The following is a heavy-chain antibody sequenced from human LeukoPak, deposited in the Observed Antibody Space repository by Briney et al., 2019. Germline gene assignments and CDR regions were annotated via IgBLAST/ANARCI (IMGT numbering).Heavy chain of an antibody. V-gene: IGHV3-64*01. CDR2: ISSNGGST. Sequence: GGSLRLSCAASGFTFSSYAMHWVRQAPGKGLEYVSAISSNGGSTYYANSVKGRFTISRDNSKNTLYLQMGSLRAEDMAVYYCARALGYCSSTSCFNNWFDPWGQGTLVTVPS. CDR3: ARALGYCSSTSCFNNWFDP. D-gene: IGHD2-2*01. J-gene: IGHJ5*02. CDR1: GFTFSSYA.